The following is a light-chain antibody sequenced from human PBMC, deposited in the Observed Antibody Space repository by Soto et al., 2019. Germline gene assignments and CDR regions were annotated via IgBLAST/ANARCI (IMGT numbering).Light chain of an antibody. CDR1: QSVGSSY. CDR3: QQYGSSPPFT. V-gene: IGKV3-20*01. Sequence: EIVLTQSPGTLSLSPGERATLSCRASQSVGSSYLAWYQQKPGQAPRLLIHGASNRATGVPDRFSGSGSGTDFTLTISRLAPEDFAVYYCQQYGSSPPFTFGPGTKVDI. J-gene: IGKJ3*01. CDR2: GAS.